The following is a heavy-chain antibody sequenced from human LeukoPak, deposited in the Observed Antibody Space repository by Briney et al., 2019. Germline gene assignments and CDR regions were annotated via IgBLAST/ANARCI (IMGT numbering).Heavy chain of an antibody. CDR1: GGSISSGGYY. CDR2: ISGSGGST. CDR3: ASYTAPSSCFDY. D-gene: IGHD5-18*01. J-gene: IGHJ4*02. Sequence: LSLTCTVSGGSISSGGYYWSWVRQAPGKGLEWVSAISGSGGSTYYADSVKGRFTISRDNSKNTLYLQMNSLRAEDTAVYYCASYTAPSSCFDYWGQGTLVTVSS. V-gene: IGHV3-23*01.